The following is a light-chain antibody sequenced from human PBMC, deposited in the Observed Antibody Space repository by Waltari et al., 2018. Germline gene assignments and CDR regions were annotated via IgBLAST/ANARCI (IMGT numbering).Light chain of an antibody. J-gene: IGKJ1*01. Sequence: DIVMTQSPDSLAVSLGERATINCKSSQSVLYSSNNKNYLAWYQQKPGQPPKLLIYWASTRESGVPDPFSGSGSGTDVTLTISSLQAEDVAVYYCQQYYSTPRTFGQGTKVEIK. CDR1: QSVLYSSNNKNY. V-gene: IGKV4-1*01. CDR2: WAS. CDR3: QQYYSTPRT.